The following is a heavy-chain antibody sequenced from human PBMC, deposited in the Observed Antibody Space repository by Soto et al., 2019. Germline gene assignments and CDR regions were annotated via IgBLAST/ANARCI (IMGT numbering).Heavy chain of an antibody. Sequence: SSETLCLTCSVSGGSISSGDYYWSWIRQPPGKGLEWIGYIYYSGSTYYNPSLKSRVTISVDTSKNQFSLKLSSVTAADTAVYYCARGTYYDILTLDYWGQGTLVTVSS. J-gene: IGHJ4*02. CDR2: IYYSGST. CDR1: GGSISSGDYY. V-gene: IGHV4-30-4*01. CDR3: ARGTYYDILTLDY. D-gene: IGHD3-9*01.